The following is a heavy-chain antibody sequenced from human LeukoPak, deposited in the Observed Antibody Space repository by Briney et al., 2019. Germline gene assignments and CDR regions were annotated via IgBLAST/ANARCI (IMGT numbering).Heavy chain of an antibody. J-gene: IGHJ3*02. CDR2: MNPNTGNA. CDR1: GYTFTNFD. V-gene: IGHV1-8*03. CDR3: ARYSYGHDAFDI. Sequence: ASVKVSCTASGYTFTNFDINWVRQATGQGLEWMGWMNPNTGNAGYAQKFQDRVTITWDASISTAYMELSSLRSEDTAFYYCARYSYGHDAFDIWGQGAMVTVSS. D-gene: IGHD5-18*01.